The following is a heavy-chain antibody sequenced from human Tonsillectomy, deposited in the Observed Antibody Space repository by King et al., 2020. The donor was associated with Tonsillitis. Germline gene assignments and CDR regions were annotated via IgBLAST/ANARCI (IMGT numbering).Heavy chain of an antibody. V-gene: IGHV3-15*07. CDR1: GFTFSNAW. CDR3: TTDGGKWGLLGGGGVGY. J-gene: IGHJ4*02. D-gene: IGHD1-26*01. CDR2: IKSKTDGGTT. Sequence: VQLVESGGGLVKPGGSLRLSCAASGFTFSNAWMNWVRQAPGKGLEWVGRIKSKTDGGTTDYAAPVKGRFTISRDDSKKTLYLQMNSLKTVDTAVYYCTTDGGKWGLLGGGGVGYWGQGTLVTVSS.